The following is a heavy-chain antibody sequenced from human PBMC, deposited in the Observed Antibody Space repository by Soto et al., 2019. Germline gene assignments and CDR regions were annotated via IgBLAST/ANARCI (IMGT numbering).Heavy chain of an antibody. Sequence: PGGSLRLSCAASGFTFSSYAMSWVRQAPGKGLEWVSAISGSGGSTYYADSVKGRFTISRDNSKNTLYLQMNSLRAEDTAVYYCAKFYAAGTALLNYYGMDVWGQGTTVTVSS. D-gene: IGHD1-1*01. J-gene: IGHJ6*02. CDR3: AKFYAAGTALLNYYGMDV. CDR2: ISGSGGST. V-gene: IGHV3-23*01. CDR1: GFTFSSYA.